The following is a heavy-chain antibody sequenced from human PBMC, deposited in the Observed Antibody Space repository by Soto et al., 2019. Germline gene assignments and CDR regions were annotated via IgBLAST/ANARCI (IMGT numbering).Heavy chain of an antibody. CDR1: GFTFSSYS. D-gene: IGHD1-7*01. Sequence: GGSLRLSCAASGFTFSSYSMNWVRQAPGKGLEYVSAISSNGGSTYYANSVKGRFTISRDNSKNTLYLQMSSLRAEDMAVYYCAKGFGNYRAFDYWGQGTLVTVSS. V-gene: IGHV3-64*01. CDR3: AKGFGNYRAFDY. CDR2: ISSNGGST. J-gene: IGHJ4*02.